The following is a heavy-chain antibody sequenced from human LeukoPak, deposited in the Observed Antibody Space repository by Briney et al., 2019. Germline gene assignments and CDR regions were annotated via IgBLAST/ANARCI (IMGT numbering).Heavy chain of an antibody. V-gene: IGHV3-53*01. CDR3: ARGPPYSSGWYYFDY. CDR2: IYSGGNT. CDR1: GFTVSSNY. D-gene: IGHD6-19*01. Sequence: GGSLRLSCAAPGFTVSSNYMSWVRQAPGKGLERVSVIYSGGNTYYADSVKGRFTISRDNSKNTLYLQMNSLRAEDTAVYYCARGPPYSSGWYYFDYWGQGTLVTVSS. J-gene: IGHJ4*02.